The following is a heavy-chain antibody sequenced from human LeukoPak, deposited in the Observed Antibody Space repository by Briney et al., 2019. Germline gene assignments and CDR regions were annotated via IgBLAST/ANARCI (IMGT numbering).Heavy chain of an antibody. CDR2: IYYSGST. V-gene: IGHV4-39*01. CDR1: GGSISSYY. CDR3: ASQDYYDSSGYGNY. J-gene: IGHJ4*02. D-gene: IGHD3-22*01. Sequence: SETLSLTCTVSGGSISSYYWGWIRQPPGKGLEWIGSIYYSGSTYYNPSLKSRVTISVDTSKNQFSLKLSSVTAADTAVYYCASQDYYDSSGYGNYWGQGTLVTVSS.